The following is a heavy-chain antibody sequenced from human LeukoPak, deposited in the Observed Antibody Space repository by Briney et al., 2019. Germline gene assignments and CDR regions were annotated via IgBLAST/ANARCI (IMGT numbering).Heavy chain of an antibody. J-gene: IGHJ6*03. V-gene: IGHV1-8*01. CDR3: ARGRGGYPSYYYYYMDV. CDR2: MNPNSGNT. Sequence: ASVKVSCKASGYTFTSYDINWVRQATGQGLEWMGWMNPNSGNTGYAQKFQGRVTMTRNTSISTAYMELSSLRSEDTAVYYCARGRGGYPSYYYYYMDVWGKGTTVTISS. D-gene: IGHD5-18*01. CDR1: GYTFTSYD.